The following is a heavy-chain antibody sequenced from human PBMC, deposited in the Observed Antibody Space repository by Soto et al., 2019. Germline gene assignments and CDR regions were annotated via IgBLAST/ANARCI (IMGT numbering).Heavy chain of an antibody. V-gene: IGHV3-11*01. J-gene: IGHJ3*02. Sequence: RRLSCAAPGLTFSENYMSWIRQAPGKGLEWVSYIRNGGSHMYYADSVKGRFTISRDDAKNSLYLQMNSLRAEDTAVYYCAKFFGAFDIWGQGIMVTVSS. D-gene: IGHD3-10*01. CDR3: AKFFGAFDI. CDR1: GLTFSENY. CDR2: IRNGGSHM.